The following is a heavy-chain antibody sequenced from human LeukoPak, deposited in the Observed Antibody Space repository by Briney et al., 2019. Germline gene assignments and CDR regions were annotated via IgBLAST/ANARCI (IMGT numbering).Heavy chain of an antibody. Sequence: SETLPSPALSLVAPSTLLITTGAGSARPQGRDWSGLGISFIVGVPNSPSLTSRVTISLDTSRNQFSLKLNSVTAADTAVYYCAKSNGYGLVDIWGQGTMVTVSS. D-gene: IGHD3-10*01. J-gene: IGHJ3*02. CDR3: AKSNGYGLVDI. CDR2: SFIVGVP. CDR1: VAPSTLLITT. V-gene: IGHV4-39*07.